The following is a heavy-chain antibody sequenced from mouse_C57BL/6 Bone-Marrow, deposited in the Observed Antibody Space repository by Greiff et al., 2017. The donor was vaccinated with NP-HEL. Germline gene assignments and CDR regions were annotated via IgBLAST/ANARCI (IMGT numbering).Heavy chain of an antibody. D-gene: IGHD1-1*01. CDR2: INPNYGTT. CDR1: GYSFTDYN. J-gene: IGHJ3*01. V-gene: IGHV1-39*01. Sequence: EVKLQQSGPELVKPGASVKISCKASGYSFTDYNMNWVKQSNGKSLEWIGVINPNYGTTSYNQKFKGKATLTVDQSSSTAYMQLNSLTSEDSAVYYCARGGDLVLRPAWFAYWGQGTLVTVSA. CDR3: ARGGDLVLRPAWFAY.